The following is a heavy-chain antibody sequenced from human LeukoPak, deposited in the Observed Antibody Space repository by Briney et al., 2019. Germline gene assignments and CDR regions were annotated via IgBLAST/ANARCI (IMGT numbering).Heavy chain of an antibody. V-gene: IGHV5-51*01. CDR3: ARQDGRALHYSDY. CDR1: GYSFTYYW. D-gene: IGHD5-24*01. CDR2: IYPADSDT. Sequence: GESLKISCKGSGYSFTYYWIAWVRQMPGKGLEWMGIIYPADSDTRYSPSFQGQVTISADKSTSTAYLQWSSLKASDTAMYYCARQDGRALHYSDYWGQGTLVTVSS. J-gene: IGHJ4*02.